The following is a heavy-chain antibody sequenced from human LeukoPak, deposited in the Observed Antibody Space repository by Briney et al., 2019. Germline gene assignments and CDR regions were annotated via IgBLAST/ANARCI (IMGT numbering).Heavy chain of an antibody. CDR3: ARGRGSSGYYYAFDY. J-gene: IGHJ4*02. D-gene: IGHD3-22*01. CDR1: GLTFSTYE. Sequence: GGSLRLSCAASGLTFSTYEMNWVRQAPGKGLEWVSYISSSGSTMYYADSVKGRFTISRDNAKNSLYLQMNSLRAEDTAVYYCARGRGSSGYYYAFDYWGQGTLVTASS. V-gene: IGHV3-48*03. CDR2: ISSSGSTM.